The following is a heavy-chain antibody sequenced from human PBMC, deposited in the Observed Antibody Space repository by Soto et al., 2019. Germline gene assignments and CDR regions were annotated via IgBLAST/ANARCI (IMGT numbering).Heavy chain of an antibody. D-gene: IGHD3-10*01. V-gene: IGHV1-24*01. CDR2: FDPEDGET. CDR1: GYTLTELS. Sequence: ASVKVSCKVSGYTLTELSMHWVRQAPGKGLEWMGGFDPEDGETIYAQKFQGRVTMTEDTSTDTAYMELSNLRSEDTAVYYCATPPSGDPGYYYYYGMDVWGQGTTVTVSS. CDR3: ATPPSGDPGYYYYYGMDV. J-gene: IGHJ6*02.